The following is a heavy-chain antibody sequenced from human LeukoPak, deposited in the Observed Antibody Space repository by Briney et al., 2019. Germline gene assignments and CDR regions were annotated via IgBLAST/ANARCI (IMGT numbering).Heavy chain of an antibody. CDR1: GFTVSSNY. V-gene: IGHV3-53*01. CDR2: IYSGGST. D-gene: IGHD3-3*01. CDR3: AEGGGYDFWSGYRYFDY. Sequence: GGSLRLSCAASGFTVSSNYMSWVRQAPGKGLEWVSVIYSGGSTYYADSMKGRFTISRDNSKTTLYLQMNSLRAEDTAVYYCAEGGGYDFWSGYRYFDYWGQGTLVTVSS. J-gene: IGHJ4*02.